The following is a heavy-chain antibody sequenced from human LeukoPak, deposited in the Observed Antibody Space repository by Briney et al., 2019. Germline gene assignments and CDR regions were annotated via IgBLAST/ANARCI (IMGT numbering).Heavy chain of an antibody. J-gene: IGHJ4*02. V-gene: IGHV1-24*01. CDR3: ATVPWGFGESEDY. D-gene: IGHD3-10*01. CDR1: GYTLTELS. CDR2: FDPEDGET. Sequence: ASVKVSCKVSGYTLTELSMHWVRQAPGKGLGWMGGFDPEDGETIYAQKFQGRVTMTEDTSTDTAYMELSSLRSEDTAVYYCATVPWGFGESEDYWGQGTLVTVSS.